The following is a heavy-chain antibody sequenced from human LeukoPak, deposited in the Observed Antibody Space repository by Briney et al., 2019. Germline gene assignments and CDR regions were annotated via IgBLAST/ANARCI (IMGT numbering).Heavy chain of an antibody. J-gene: IGHJ4*02. V-gene: IGHV4-59*01. CDR1: GCSLSSYY. CDR3: ARADYDFWSGYSTAFDY. CDR2: IYYSGST. D-gene: IGHD3-3*01. Sequence: PSETLSLTCTVSGCSLSSYYWSWIRQPPGKGLEWIGYIYYSGSTNYNPSLKSRVTISVDTSKNQFSLKLSSVTAADTAVYYCARADYDFWSGYSTAFDYWGQGTLVTVSS.